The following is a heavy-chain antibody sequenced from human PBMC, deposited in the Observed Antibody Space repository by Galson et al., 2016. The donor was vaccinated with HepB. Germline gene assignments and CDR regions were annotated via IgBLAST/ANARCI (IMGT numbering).Heavy chain of an antibody. CDR3: ASSLYYDHSPQFDP. V-gene: IGHV4-39*01. D-gene: IGHD3-22*01. Sequence: SETLSLTCTVSGGSVTSSNYYWGWIRQPPGKGLEWIGSVYYSGSTYYNPSLNSRVTISVDTSKNQFSLTLSSVTAADTAVYYCASSLYYDHSPQFDPWGQGTLVTVSS. CDR1: GGSVTSSNYY. J-gene: IGHJ5*02. CDR2: VYYSGST.